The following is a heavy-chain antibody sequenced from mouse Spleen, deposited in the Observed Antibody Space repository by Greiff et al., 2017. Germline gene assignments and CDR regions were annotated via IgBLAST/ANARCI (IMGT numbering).Heavy chain of an antibody. CDR2: ISYDGSN. Sequence: EVQLQESGPGLVKPSQSLSLTCSVTGYSITSGYYWNWIRQFPGNKLEWMGYISYDGSNNYNPSLKNRISITRDTSKNQFFLKLNSVTTEDTATYYCAREGYGSSPYYYAMDYWGQGTSVTVSS. D-gene: IGHD1-1*01. CDR1: GYSITSGYY. V-gene: IGHV3-6*01. J-gene: IGHJ4*01. CDR3: AREGYGSSPYYYAMDY.